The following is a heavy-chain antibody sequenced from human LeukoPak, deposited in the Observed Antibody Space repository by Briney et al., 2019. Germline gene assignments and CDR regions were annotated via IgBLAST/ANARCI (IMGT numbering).Heavy chain of an antibody. J-gene: IGHJ4*02. CDR3: AKETGRWELE. CDR2: ISNDGSNK. CDR1: GFTFSSSW. D-gene: IGHD1-26*01. Sequence: GGSLRLSCAASGFTFSSSWMYWVRQAPGKGLVWVAVISNDGSNKYYVDSVKGRFTISRDNSENTLYLQMNSLRAEDTAVYYCAKETGRWELEWGQGTLVTVSS. V-gene: IGHV3-30*18.